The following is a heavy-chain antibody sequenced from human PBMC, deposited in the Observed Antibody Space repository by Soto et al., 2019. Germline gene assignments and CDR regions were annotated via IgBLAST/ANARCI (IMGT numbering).Heavy chain of an antibody. CDR3: ARAPSWYNFDY. J-gene: IGHJ4*02. CDR2: INAGNGNT. Sequence: QVPLVRSGDEVKKPGASVKVSCKASGYTFATYAMHWVRQAPGHRLEWMGWINAGNGNTKYSQKFQGRVTITRDTSASTAYMELSSLRSEDTAVYYCARAPSWYNFDYWGQGTLVTVSS. D-gene: IGHD6-13*01. V-gene: IGHV1-3*01. CDR1: GYTFATYA.